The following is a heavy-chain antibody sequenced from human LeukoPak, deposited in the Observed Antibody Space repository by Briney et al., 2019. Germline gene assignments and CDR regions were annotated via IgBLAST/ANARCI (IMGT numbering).Heavy chain of an antibody. D-gene: IGHD2-2*02. Sequence: SETLSLTCTVSGGSISSYYWSWIRQPAGKGLEWIGRIYTSGSTNYNPSLKSRVTMSVDTSKNQFSLKLSSVTAADTAVYYCARVGPINCSSTSCYIYCYMDVWGKGTTVTVSS. CDR1: GGSISSYY. V-gene: IGHV4-4*07. CDR2: IYTSGST. J-gene: IGHJ6*03. CDR3: ARVGPINCSSTSCYIYCYMDV.